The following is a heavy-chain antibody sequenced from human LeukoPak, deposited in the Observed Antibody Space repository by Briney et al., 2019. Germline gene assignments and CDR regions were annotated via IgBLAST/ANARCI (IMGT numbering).Heavy chain of an antibody. V-gene: IGHV4-34*01. Sequence: SETLSLTCAVYGGSFSGYYWSWIRQPPGKGLEWIGTIYYSGSTYYNPSLKSRVTISVDTSKNQFSLKLSSVTAADTAVYYCARQAHYYATSGYFDYWGQRTLVTVSS. J-gene: IGHJ4*02. D-gene: IGHD3-10*01. CDR2: IYYSGST. CDR3: ARQAHYYATSGYFDY. CDR1: GGSFSGYY.